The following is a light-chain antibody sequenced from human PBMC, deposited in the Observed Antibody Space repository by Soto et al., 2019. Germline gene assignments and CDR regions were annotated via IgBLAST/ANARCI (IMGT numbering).Light chain of an antibody. V-gene: IGLV3-21*02. J-gene: IGLJ1*01. CDR3: QVWDNVDDHIYV. CDR2: DNS. CDR1: NIDSRT. Sequence: SYELTQPPSVSVAPGQTATISCGENNIDSRTVHWYQQKPGQAPLLVVYDNSFRPSGTPNRFSGSNSGNTATLTISRVEAGDEADYYCQVWDNVDDHIYVFGTGTKV.